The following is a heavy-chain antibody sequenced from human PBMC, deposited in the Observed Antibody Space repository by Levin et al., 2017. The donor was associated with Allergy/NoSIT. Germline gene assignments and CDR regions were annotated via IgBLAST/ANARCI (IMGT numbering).Heavy chain of an antibody. D-gene: IGHD3/OR15-3a*01. CDR3: ARADLDYNDDDMERFQSFDL. Sequence: SETLSLTCSVSGGSLREYYWNWLRQTPGKGLEWIGYIYYSGATTFNPSLMSRVSMSLDMSKNQFSLKLRSVTPADTAVYYCARADLDYNDDDMERFQSFDLWGPGALVSVSA. V-gene: IGHV4-59*08. CDR2: IYYSGAT. CDR1: GGSLREYY. J-gene: IGHJ2*01.